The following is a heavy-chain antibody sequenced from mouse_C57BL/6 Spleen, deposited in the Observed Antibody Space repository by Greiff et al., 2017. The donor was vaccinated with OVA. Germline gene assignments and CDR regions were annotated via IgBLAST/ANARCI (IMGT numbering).Heavy chain of an antibody. CDR1: GYTFTSYW. J-gene: IGHJ3*01. CDR2: IDPSDSYT. CDR3: ARGGTAQARGFAY. D-gene: IGHD3-2*02. Sequence: QVQLQQPGAELVMPGASVKLSCKASGYTFTSYWMHWVKQRPGQGLEWIGEIDPSDSYTNYNQKFKGKSTLTVDKSSSTAYMQLSSLTSEDSAVYYCARGGTAQARGFAYWGQGTLVTVSA. V-gene: IGHV1-69*01.